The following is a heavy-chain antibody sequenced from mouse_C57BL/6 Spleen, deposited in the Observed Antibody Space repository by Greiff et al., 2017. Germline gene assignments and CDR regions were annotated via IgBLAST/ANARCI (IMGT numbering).Heavy chain of an antibody. D-gene: IGHD1-1*01. CDR2: INPNNGGT. CDR1: GYTFTDYY. Sequence: EVQLQQSGPELVKPGASVKISCKASGYTFTDYYMNWVKQSHGKSLEWIGDINPNNGGTSYNQKFKGKATLTVDKSSSTAYMELRSLTSEDSAVYYCVRRGTTVPARGYFDYWGQGTTLTVSS. V-gene: IGHV1-26*01. J-gene: IGHJ2*01. CDR3: VRRGTTVPARGYFDY.